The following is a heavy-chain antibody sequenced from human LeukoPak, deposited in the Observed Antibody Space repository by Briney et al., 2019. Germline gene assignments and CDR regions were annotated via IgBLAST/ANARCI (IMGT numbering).Heavy chain of an antibody. CDR1: GFTFSSYA. D-gene: IGHD3-22*01. CDR3: AKDRPNYYGTNGHYYRRDGDC. J-gene: IGHJ4*02. V-gene: IGHV3-23*01. Sequence: GGSLRLSCVASGFTFSSYAMSWVRQAAGKGLEWVSSTSSSGETTYYADSVKGRFTISRDNSRNTLYLQMNSLRAQDTAVYYCAKDRPNYYGTNGHYYRRDGDCWGQGTLVTVSS. CDR2: TSSSGETT.